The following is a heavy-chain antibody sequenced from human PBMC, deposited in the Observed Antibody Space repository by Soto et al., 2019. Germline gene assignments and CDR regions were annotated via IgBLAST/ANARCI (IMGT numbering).Heavy chain of an antibody. CDR1: AGPFSSYA. D-gene: IGHD3-16*01. Sequence: SVKVACKASAGPFSSYAIIWVRQAPGQGLEWMGGIIPIFGTANYAQKFQCRVTITADESTSTAYMELSSLRSEDTAVYYCARSRDAYNSRGIFDYWGQGTLVTVSS. CDR2: IIPIFGTA. CDR3: ARSRDAYNSRGIFDY. V-gene: IGHV1-69*01. J-gene: IGHJ4*02.